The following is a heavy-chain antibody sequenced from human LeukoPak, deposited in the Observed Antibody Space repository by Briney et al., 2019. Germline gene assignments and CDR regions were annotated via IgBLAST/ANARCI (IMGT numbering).Heavy chain of an antibody. J-gene: IGHJ3*01. CDR3: ARDARGAAAADDAFDL. D-gene: IGHD6-13*01. CDR2: ITTGDGNT. V-gene: IGHV3-23*01. CDR1: GFTFSSYT. Sequence: PGGSLRLSCTASGFTFSSYTMTWVRQAPGKGLKWVSTITTGDGNTYYADSVKGRFTVSRDDSKNTLYLQMNSLRAEDTAMYYCARDARGAAAADDAFDLWGQGTVVTVSS.